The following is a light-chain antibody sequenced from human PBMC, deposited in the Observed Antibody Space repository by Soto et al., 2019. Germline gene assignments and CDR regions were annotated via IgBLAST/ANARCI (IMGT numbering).Light chain of an antibody. V-gene: IGKV1-39*01. CDR1: QGMSGY. J-gene: IGKJ2*01. CDR2: ATS. CDR3: QKNYITPYT. Sequence: DIQMTQSPSSLSASVGDRVTITCRASQGMSGYLNWYQQKPGKAPKLLIYATSTLQSGVPSRFSGSGSGTDFTLTISSLQPEDFATYLCQKNYITPYTYGQGTKLEIK.